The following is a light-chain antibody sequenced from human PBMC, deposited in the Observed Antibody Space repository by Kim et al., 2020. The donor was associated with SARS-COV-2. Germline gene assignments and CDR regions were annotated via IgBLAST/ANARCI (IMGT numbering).Light chain of an antibody. Sequence: LSPGERATLPCRASQSVTNNYLAWYQHRPGQAPRLLIYGACSRATGVPDRFSGSGSGTDFTLTISRLEPEDFAVYYCHQYVSAPSFGQGTKLEIK. V-gene: IGKV3-20*01. CDR1: QSVTNNY. J-gene: IGKJ2*01. CDR2: GAC. CDR3: HQYVSAPS.